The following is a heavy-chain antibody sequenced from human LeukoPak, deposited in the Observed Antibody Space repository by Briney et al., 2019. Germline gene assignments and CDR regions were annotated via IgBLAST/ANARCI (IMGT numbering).Heavy chain of an antibody. Sequence: GASVEVSCKASGYTLTGYFMNGVGQAPGQGLEWMGWINPNSGGTNYAQKFQGWVTMTRDTSISTAYMELSRLRSDDTAVYYCARGSPPAVTTDLIDYWGQGTLVTVSS. CDR3: ARGSPPAVTTDLIDY. CDR2: INPNSGGT. CDR1: GYTLTGYF. V-gene: IGHV1-2*04. J-gene: IGHJ4*02. D-gene: IGHD4-17*01.